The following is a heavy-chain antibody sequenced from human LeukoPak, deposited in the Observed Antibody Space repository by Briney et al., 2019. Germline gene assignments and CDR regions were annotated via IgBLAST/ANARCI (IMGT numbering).Heavy chain of an antibody. Sequence: GGSLRLSCAASGFTFSSYDMPWVRQVTGKGLEWVSDIGTVGDTYYAGSVKGRFTISRENAKNSLYLQMNSLRAGDTAVYYCARVRSGSLGYGMDVWGQGTTVTVSS. D-gene: IGHD1-26*01. CDR3: ARVRSGSLGYGMDV. V-gene: IGHV3-13*01. CDR2: IGTVGDT. CDR1: GFTFSSYD. J-gene: IGHJ6*02.